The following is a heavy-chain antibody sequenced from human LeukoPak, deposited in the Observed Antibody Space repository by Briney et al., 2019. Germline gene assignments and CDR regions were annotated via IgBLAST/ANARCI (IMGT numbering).Heavy chain of an antibody. CDR1: GYTFTCYY. V-gene: IGHV1-2*02. J-gene: IGHJ4*02. CDR3: ARKPPYSSGYYGIDY. D-gene: IGHD3-22*01. CDR2: INPNSGGT. Sequence: ASVKVSCKASGYTFTCYYMHWVRQAPGQGLEWRGWINPNSGGTNYAQKFQGRVTMTRDTSISTAYMELSRLRSDDTAVYYCARKPPYSSGYYGIDYWGQGTLVTVSS.